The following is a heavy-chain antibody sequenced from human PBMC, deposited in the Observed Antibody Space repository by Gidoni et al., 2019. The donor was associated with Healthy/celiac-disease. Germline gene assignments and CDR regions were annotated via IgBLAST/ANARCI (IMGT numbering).Heavy chain of an antibody. D-gene: IGHD6-19*01. CDR2: ISGSGGST. J-gene: IGHJ4*02. V-gene: IGHV3-23*01. CDR1: GVTVSCYA. CDR3: AKDLRGIAVAHPYFDY. Sequence: EVQLLESGGGLVQPGGSLRLSCAASGVTVSCYAMSWVRQAPGKGLEWGSAISGSGGSTYYADSVKGRFTISSDNSKNTLYLQMNSLRAEDTAVYYCAKDLRGIAVAHPYFDYWGQGTLVTVSS.